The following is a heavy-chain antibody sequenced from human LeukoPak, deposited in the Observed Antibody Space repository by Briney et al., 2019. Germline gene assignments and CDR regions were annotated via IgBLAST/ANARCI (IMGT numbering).Heavy chain of an antibody. CDR1: GYSFTSYW. CDR2: IYPGDSDT. J-gene: IGHJ4*02. Sequence: GESLKISFKGSGYSFTSYWIGWVRQMPGKGVEWMGIIYPGDSDTRYSPSFQGQVTISADKSISTAYLQWSSLKASDTAMYYCARSRAYYDFWSGYYIFDYWGQGTLVTVSS. D-gene: IGHD3-3*01. CDR3: ARSRAYYDFWSGYYIFDY. V-gene: IGHV5-51*01.